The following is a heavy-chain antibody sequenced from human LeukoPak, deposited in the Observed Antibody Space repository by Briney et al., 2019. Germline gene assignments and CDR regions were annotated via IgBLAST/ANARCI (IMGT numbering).Heavy chain of an antibody. CDR2: IYYSGST. J-gene: IGHJ4*02. CDR1: GGSINSNY. D-gene: IGHD6-19*01. CDR3: AREAVAGGYYFDY. V-gene: IGHV4-59*01. Sequence: PSETLSLTCTVSGGSINSNYWGWIRQPPGKGLEWIGYIYYSGSTNYNPSLKSRLTISVDTSKNQFSLKLRFVTAADTAVYYCAREAVAGGYYFDYWGQGTLVTVSS.